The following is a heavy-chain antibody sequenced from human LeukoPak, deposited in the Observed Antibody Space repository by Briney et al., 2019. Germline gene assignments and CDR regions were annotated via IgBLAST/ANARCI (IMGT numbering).Heavy chain of an antibody. Sequence: ASVKVSCKTSGYTFTDYYLYWVRQAPGQGPEWMGRISPDNGVTKIAQKFQGRVTMTRDTSINTIYMALRRVTVEDTSVYYCARKTTALVYWGQGT. CDR1: GYTFTDYY. J-gene: IGHJ4*02. V-gene: IGHV1-2*06. CDR3: ARKTTALVY. CDR2: ISPDNGVT. D-gene: IGHD1-1*01.